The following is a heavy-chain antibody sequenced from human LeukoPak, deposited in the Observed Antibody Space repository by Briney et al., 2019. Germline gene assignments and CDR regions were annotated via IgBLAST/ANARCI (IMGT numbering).Heavy chain of an antibody. J-gene: IGHJ4*02. V-gene: IGHV3-23*01. CDR2: IGGSGSST. D-gene: IGHD2-21*02. CDR3: AKVVDDYFFDY. Sequence: GGSLRLSCAASGFTFNTYAMSWVRQAPGKGLEWVSGIGGSGSSTYYAESVKGRFTISRDNSKNTLYLQMNSLRAEDTAAYYCAKVVDDYFFDYWGQGTLVTVSS. CDR1: GFTFNTYA.